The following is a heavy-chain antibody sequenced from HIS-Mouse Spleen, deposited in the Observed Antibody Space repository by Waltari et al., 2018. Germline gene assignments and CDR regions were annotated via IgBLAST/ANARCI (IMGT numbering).Heavy chain of an antibody. CDR3: ANGRLYYDSSGSSPFDY. CDR2: ISGSGGST. D-gene: IGHD3-22*01. V-gene: IGHV3-23*01. Sequence: EVQLLESGGGLVQPGGSLRLSCAASGFTFSSYAMSWVRQAPGKGLEWVSAISGSGGSTYYEDSVKGRFTISRDNSKNTLYLQMNSLRAEDTAVYYCANGRLYYDSSGSSPFDYWGQGTLVTVSS. CDR1: GFTFSSYA. J-gene: IGHJ4*02.